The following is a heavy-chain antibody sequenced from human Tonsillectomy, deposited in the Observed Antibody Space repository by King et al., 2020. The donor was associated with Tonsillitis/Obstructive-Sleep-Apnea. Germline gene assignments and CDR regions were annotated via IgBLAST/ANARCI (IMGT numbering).Heavy chain of an antibody. D-gene: IGHD2-15*01. Sequence: QLQESGPGRLKPPETLSLTCTVSAGSTSSSSYYWGWIRQPPGRGLEWIGIIYYGGSNYYNPSLKGRVTISVDTSKNQFSLKLSSVTAADTAVYYCARHLDIVVVVAPPPVDDYWGQGTLSPSPQ. CDR3: ARHLDIVVVVAPPPVDDY. V-gene: IGHV4-39*01. J-gene: IGHJ4*02. CDR2: IYYGGSN. CDR1: AGSTSSSSYY.